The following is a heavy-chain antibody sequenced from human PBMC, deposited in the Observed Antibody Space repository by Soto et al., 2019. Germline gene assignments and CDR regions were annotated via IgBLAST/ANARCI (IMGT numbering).Heavy chain of an antibody. Sequence: GGSLRLSCAASGFTFSNAWMNWVRQAPGRGLEWVGRIKSKTDGGTTDYTAPVKGKFTISRDDSKNTLYLQMNSLKTEDTAVYYCTTGLLSGYGMDVWGQGTTVTVSS. V-gene: IGHV3-15*07. CDR1: GFTFSNAW. D-gene: IGHD2-21*02. CDR3: TTGLLSGYGMDV. J-gene: IGHJ6*02. CDR2: IKSKTDGGTT.